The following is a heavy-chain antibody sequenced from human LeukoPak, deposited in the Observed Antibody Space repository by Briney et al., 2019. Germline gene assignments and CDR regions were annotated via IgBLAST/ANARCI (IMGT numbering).Heavy chain of an antibody. Sequence: RRASVKVSCTVSGYTLNELSIHWVRQAAGKGLEWMGGFDPEYGETVYAQKFQGRVTMAEDTSTDTAYMELSSLRSEDTAVYYCAPLDFWVPSTWGQGTLVTVSS. CDR3: APLDFWVPST. J-gene: IGHJ5*02. V-gene: IGHV1-24*01. CDR2: FDPEYGET. D-gene: IGHD3-3*01. CDR1: GYTLNELS.